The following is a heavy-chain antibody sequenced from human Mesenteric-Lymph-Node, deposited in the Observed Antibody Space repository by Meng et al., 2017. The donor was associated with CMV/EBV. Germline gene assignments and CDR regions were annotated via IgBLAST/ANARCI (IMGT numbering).Heavy chain of an antibody. D-gene: IGHD3-3*01. J-gene: IGHJ5*02. CDR3: AREYYDFWSGPDWFDP. Sequence: GESLKISCAASGFTFSSYWMHWVRQAPGKGLVWVSRINSDGSSTSYADSVKGRFTISRDNAKNTLYLQMNSLRAEDTAVYYCAREYYDFWSGPDWFDPWGQGTLVTVSS. V-gene: IGHV3-74*01. CDR1: GFTFSSYW. CDR2: INSDGSST.